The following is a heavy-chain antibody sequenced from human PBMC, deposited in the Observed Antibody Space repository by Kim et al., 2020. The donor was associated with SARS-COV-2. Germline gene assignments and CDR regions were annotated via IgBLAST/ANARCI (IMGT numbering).Heavy chain of an antibody. CDR3: AGRITMIVGGAFDI. J-gene: IGHJ3*02. D-gene: IGHD3-22*01. V-gene: IGHV3-21*01. Sequence: ADSVKGRFTISRDNAKNSLSLQMNSLRAEDTAVYYCAGRITMIVGGAFDIWGQGTMVTVSS.